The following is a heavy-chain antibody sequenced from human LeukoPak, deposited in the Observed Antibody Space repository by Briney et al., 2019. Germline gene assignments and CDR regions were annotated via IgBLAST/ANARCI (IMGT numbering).Heavy chain of an antibody. CDR1: GYTFTGYY. CDR2: INPNSGGT. D-gene: IGHD3-9*01. J-gene: IGHJ4*02. Sequence: ASVKVSCKASGYTFTGYYMHWVRQAPGQGLEWMGWINPNSGGTNYAQKFQGRVTMTRDTSISTAYMELSRLRFDDTAVYYCARVRILTGYYNYWGQGTLVTVSS. V-gene: IGHV1-2*02. CDR3: ARVRILTGYYNY.